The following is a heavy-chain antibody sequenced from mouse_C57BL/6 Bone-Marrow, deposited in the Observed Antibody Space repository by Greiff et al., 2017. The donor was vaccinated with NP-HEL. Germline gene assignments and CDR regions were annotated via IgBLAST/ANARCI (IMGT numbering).Heavy chain of an antibody. CDR2: IDPENGDT. Sequence: EVKLQESGAELVRPGASVKLSCTASGFNIKDDYMHWVKQRPEQGLEWIGWIDPENGDTEYASKFKGKATITADTSSNTAYLQLSSLTSEDTAVYYCTTEGTTTRARNYFDYWGQGTTLTVSS. CDR1: GFNIKDDY. CDR3: TTEGTTTRARNYFDY. V-gene: IGHV14-4*01. J-gene: IGHJ2*01. D-gene: IGHD1-1*01.